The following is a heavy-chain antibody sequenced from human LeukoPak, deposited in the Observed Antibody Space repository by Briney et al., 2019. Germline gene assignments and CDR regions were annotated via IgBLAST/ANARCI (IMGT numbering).Heavy chain of an antibody. CDR1: GFTLRNYG. D-gene: IGHD1-14*01. J-gene: IGHJ3*01. V-gene: IGHV3-33*01. CDR3: ARERTGDDFDV. CDR2: VWYEGDIK. Sequence: GGSLRLSCAASGFTLRNYGMHWVRQAPGKGLEWVALVWYEGDIKWYADSVKGRFTISRDNSKNTLYLLMNSLRAEDTAVYYCARERTGDDFDVWGQGTMVTVSS.